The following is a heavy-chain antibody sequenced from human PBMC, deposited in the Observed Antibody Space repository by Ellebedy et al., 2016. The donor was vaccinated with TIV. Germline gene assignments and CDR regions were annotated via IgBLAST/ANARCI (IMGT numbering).Heavy chain of an antibody. J-gene: IGHJ5*02. CDR2: TNYSGLT. CDR3: ARYYGLGQNWFDP. CDR1: GGSITTTGYY. V-gene: IGHV4-39*07. Sequence: MPSETLSLTCIVSGGSITTTGYYWGWIRQPPGKGLEWIWNTNYSGLTYYTPSLKSRVTISADTSKNNFYLMLTSVTAADTAIYYCARYYGLGQNWFDPWGQGTLVTVSS. D-gene: IGHD3-10*01.